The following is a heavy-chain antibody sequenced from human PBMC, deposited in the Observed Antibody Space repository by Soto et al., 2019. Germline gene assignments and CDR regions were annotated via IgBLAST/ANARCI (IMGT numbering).Heavy chain of an antibody. Sequence: QVRLVQSGAEVKKTGSSVKVSCEASGTTFSNFAIGWVRQAPGQGLEWMGGIILPFGTPNYAQKFQGRVTISADESITTVYMELRGLQSGDTAVYYCVRGPDYEGYFDYWGQGTLVTVSS. D-gene: IGHD3-22*01. CDR2: IILPFGTP. J-gene: IGHJ4*02. CDR3: VRGPDYEGYFDY. CDR1: GTTFSNFA. V-gene: IGHV1-69*12.